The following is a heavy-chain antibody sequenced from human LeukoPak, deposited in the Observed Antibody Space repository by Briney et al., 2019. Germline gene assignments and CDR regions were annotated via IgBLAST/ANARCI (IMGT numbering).Heavy chain of an antibody. CDR2: IYYSGGT. V-gene: IGHV4-39*01. J-gene: IGHJ3*02. Sequence: SETLSLTCTVSGGSISSSSYYWGWIRQPPGKGLEWIGSIYYSGGTYYNPSLKSRVTISVDTSKNQFSLKLSSVTAADTAVYYCARQQDDASDIWGQGTMVTVSS. CDR3: ARQQDDASDI. CDR1: GGSISSSSYY.